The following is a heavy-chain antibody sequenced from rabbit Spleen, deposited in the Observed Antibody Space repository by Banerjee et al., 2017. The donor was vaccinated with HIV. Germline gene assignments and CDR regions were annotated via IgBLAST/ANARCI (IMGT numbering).Heavy chain of an antibody. Sequence: LEESGGGLVKPGGTLTLTCTVSGFSFSSNWICWVRQAPGKGLEWIACIDTSNGDTDYANWPKGRFTISKTSSTPVTLQMTSLTAADTATYFCARDPYSYDDYGDYPFNLWGPGTLVTVS. J-gene: IGHJ4*01. D-gene: IGHD2-1*01. CDR2: IDTSNGDT. V-gene: IGHV1S45*01. CDR1: GFSFSSNW. CDR3: ARDPYSYDDYGDYPFNL.